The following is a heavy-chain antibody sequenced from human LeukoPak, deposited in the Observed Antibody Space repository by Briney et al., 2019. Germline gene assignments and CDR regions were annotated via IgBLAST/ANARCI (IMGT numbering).Heavy chain of an antibody. J-gene: IGHJ4*02. V-gene: IGHV3-30*04. CDR2: ISYDGSNK. CDR3: ARDGRLWGSHYDILTGYYPYCFDY. Sequence: GGSLRLSCAASGFTFSSYAMHWVRQAPGKGLGWVAVISYDGSNKYYADSVKGRFTISRDNSKNTLYLQMNSLRAEDTAVYYCARDGRLWGSHYDILTGYYPYCFDYWGQGTLVTVSS. D-gene: IGHD3-9*01. CDR1: GFTFSSYA.